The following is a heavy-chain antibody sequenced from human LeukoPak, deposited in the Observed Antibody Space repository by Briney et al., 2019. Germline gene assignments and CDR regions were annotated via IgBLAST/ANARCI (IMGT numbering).Heavy chain of an antibody. Sequence: ASVKVSCKASGYTFTSYAMHWVRQAPGQRLEWMGWINAGNGNTKYSQKFQGRVTITRDTSASTAYMELSSLRSEDTAVYYCARSTRVRGVVSPPIIAAAGTRPDWFDPWGQGTLVTVSS. D-gene: IGHD6-13*01. CDR2: INAGNGNT. CDR1: GYTFTSYA. CDR3: ARSTRVRGVVSPPIIAAAGTRPDWFDP. J-gene: IGHJ5*02. V-gene: IGHV1-3*01.